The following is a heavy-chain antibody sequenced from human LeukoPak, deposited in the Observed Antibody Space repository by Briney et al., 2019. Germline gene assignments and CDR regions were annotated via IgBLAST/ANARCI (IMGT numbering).Heavy chain of an antibody. CDR1: GFTFSSYA. V-gene: IGHV3-30-3*01. CDR2: ISYDGSNK. J-gene: IGHJ6*04. CDR3: ARVGTNKNDNDFWSGYRRVTAGSLDV. D-gene: IGHD3-3*01. Sequence: GGSLRLSCAASGFTFSSYAMHWVRQAPGKGLEWVAVISYDGSNKYYADSVKGRFTISRDNAKNSLYLQMNSLRAEDTAVYYCARVGTNKNDNDFWSGYRRVTAGSLDVWGKGTTVTVSS.